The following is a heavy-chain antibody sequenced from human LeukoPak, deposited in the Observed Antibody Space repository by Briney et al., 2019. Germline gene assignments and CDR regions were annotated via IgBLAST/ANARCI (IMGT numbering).Heavy chain of an antibody. Sequence: SETLSFTCTVSGGSISSSSYYWGWIRQPPGKGLEWIGSIYYSGSTYYNPPLKSRVTISVDTSKNQFSLKLSSVTAADTAVYYCARHHPSTTPYYYDSADAFDIWGQGTMVTVSS. V-gene: IGHV4-39*01. CDR1: GGSISSSSYY. J-gene: IGHJ3*02. CDR3: ARHHPSTTPYYYDSADAFDI. D-gene: IGHD3-22*01. CDR2: IYYSGST.